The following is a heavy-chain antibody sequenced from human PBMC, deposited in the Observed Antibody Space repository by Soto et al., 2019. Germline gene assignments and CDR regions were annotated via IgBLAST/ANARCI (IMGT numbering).Heavy chain of an antibody. Sequence: PSETLSLTCAVYGASFSGYYWSWIRQPPRKGLEWIGEINHSGSTNYNPSLKSRVTISVDTSKNQFSLKLSSVTAADTAVYYCARGLGVGGSYFSYYYGMDVWGQGTTVTVSS. D-gene: IGHD1-26*01. CDR2: INHSGST. J-gene: IGHJ6*02. V-gene: IGHV4-34*01. CDR3: ARGLGVGGSYFSYYYGMDV. CDR1: GASFSGYY.